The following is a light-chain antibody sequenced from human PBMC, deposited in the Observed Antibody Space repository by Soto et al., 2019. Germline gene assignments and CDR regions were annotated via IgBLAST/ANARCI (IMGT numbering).Light chain of an antibody. V-gene: IGKV1-5*03. Sequence: DIQMTQSPSTLSASVGDRVTITCRARQSINSWLAWYQQKPGKAPRLLIYRASSLEGGVPSRFSGSGSGAEFTLTISSLQPDDFATYYCQHYDSYSGTFDPGTKVDIK. J-gene: IGKJ3*01. CDR3: QHYDSYSGT. CDR1: QSINSW. CDR2: RAS.